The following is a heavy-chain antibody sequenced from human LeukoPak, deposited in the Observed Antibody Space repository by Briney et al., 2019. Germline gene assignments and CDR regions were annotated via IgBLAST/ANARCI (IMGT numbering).Heavy chain of an antibody. J-gene: IGHJ4*02. D-gene: IGHD3-9*01. CDR3: ARRSHYDILTGYPSS. CDR1: GGPISSSSYY. CDR2: IYYSGST. Sequence: SETLSLTCTVSGGPISSSSYYWGWIRQPPGKGLEWIGSIYYSGSTYYNPSLKSRVTISVDTSKNQFSLKLSSVTAADTAVYYRARRSHYDILTGYPSSWGQGTLVTVSS. V-gene: IGHV4-39*01.